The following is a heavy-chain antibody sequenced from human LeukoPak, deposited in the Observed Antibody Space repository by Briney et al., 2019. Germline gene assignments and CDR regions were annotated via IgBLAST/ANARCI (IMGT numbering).Heavy chain of an antibody. J-gene: IGHJ4*02. Sequence: TGGSMRLSCAASGFTFDDYGMSWVRQAPGKGLEWVSGINWNGGSTGYADSVKGRFTISRDNAKNSMYLEMNSLRAQDKALYYCARAHMVRGVITKYFDYWGQGTLVTVSS. CDR1: GFTFDDYG. CDR2: INWNGGST. V-gene: IGHV3-20*04. D-gene: IGHD3-10*01. CDR3: ARAHMVRGVITKYFDY.